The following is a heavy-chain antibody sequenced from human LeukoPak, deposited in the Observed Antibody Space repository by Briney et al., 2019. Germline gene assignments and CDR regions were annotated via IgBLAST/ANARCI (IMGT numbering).Heavy chain of an antibody. Sequence: ASVTISCTASGYTFNSYGIHWVRQAPGQGLEWMGWISTYDDDISSAQHLQDRVTMTTNTSTSTAYMELRSLRSDDTAVYYCARDHTRIQPGLWGQGTLVTVSS. V-gene: IGHV1-18*01. CDR2: ISTYDDDI. CDR1: GYTFNSYG. J-gene: IGHJ4*02. D-gene: IGHD5-18*01. CDR3: ARDHTRIQPGL.